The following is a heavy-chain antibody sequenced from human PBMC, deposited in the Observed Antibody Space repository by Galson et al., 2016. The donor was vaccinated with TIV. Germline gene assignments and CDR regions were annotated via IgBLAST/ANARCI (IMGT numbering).Heavy chain of an antibody. D-gene: IGHD3-22*01. J-gene: IGHJ6*02. CDR1: GFTFSIFA. Sequence: SLRLSCAASGFTFSIFAMTWVRQAPGMGLEWVSAISGGGGSTYYADSVKGRFTVSRDNSKNTVFLQMNSLRAEDTAVYYCTKVPSSGFSYYYGLDVWGQGTTVTDSS. CDR2: ISGGGGST. V-gene: IGHV3-23*01. CDR3: TKVPSSGFSYYYGLDV.